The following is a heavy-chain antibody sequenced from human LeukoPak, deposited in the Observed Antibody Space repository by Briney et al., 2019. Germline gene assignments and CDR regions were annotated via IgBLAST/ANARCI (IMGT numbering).Heavy chain of an antibody. CDR1: GFTFSSYG. CDR3: AKLPMVRGVTQNAFDI. D-gene: IGHD3-10*01. J-gene: IGHJ3*02. CDR2: IRYDGSNK. V-gene: IGHV3-30*02. Sequence: GGSLRLSCAASGFTFSSYGMHWVRQAPGKGLEWVAFIRYDGSNKYYADSVKGRFTISRDNSKNTLYLQMNSLRAEDTAAYYCAKLPMVRGVTQNAFDIWGQGTMVTVSS.